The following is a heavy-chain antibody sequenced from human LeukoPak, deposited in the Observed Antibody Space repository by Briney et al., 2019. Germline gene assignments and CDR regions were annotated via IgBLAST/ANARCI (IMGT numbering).Heavy chain of an antibody. CDR2: INHSGST. V-gene: IGHV4-34*01. Sequence: PSETLSLTCAVYGGSFSGYYWSWIRQPPGKGLEWIGEINHSGSTNYNPSLKSRVTISVDTSKNQFSLKLSSVTAADTAVYYCARLGLVATFPYYYYYGMDVWGQGTTVTVSS. J-gene: IGHJ6*02. D-gene: IGHD5-12*01. CDR3: ARLGLVATFPYYYYYGMDV. CDR1: GGSFSGYY.